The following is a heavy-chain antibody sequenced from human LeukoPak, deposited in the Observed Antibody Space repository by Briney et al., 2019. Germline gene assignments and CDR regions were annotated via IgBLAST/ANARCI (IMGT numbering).Heavy chain of an antibody. CDR2: INPSGGST. Sequence: ASVKVSCKASGYTFTSYYMHWVRQAPGQGLEWMGGINPSGGSTSYAQKFQGRLTMTRDTSTSTVYMELSSLRSEDTAVYYCARDRGEGYYFDYWGQGTLVTVSS. D-gene: IGHD3-10*01. V-gene: IGHV1-46*01. CDR3: ARDRGEGYYFDY. J-gene: IGHJ4*02. CDR1: GYTFTSYY.